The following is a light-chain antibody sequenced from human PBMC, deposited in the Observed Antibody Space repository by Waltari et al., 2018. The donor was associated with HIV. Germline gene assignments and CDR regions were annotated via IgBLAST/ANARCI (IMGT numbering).Light chain of an antibody. Sequence: DIQMTQSPSTLSASVGDRVTIPYRASQSISDWLAWFQQKPGKAPKLLSYEASNLQSGVPSRFSGSGSGTEFTLTISSLQPDDIATYYCQQYDTYPWTFGQGTEVEIK. CDR1: QSISDW. CDR3: QQYDTYPWT. J-gene: IGKJ1*01. V-gene: IGKV1-5*03. CDR2: EAS.